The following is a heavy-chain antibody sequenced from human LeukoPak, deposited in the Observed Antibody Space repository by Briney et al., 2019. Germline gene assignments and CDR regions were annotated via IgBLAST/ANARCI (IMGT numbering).Heavy chain of an antibody. CDR1: VYNFAAYY. J-gene: IGHJ5*02. V-gene: IGHV1-2*02. Sequence: GASVKVSCKASVYNFAAYYFHWVRQAPGQGLEWMGWMSPNTGDANYAHNFRGRVAMTRDPSITTAYLDLTSLGSGDTAIYYCARAIYGDSLDLWGQGTLVSVAS. CDR3: ARAIYGDSLDL. CDR2: MSPNTGDA. D-gene: IGHD2-21*02.